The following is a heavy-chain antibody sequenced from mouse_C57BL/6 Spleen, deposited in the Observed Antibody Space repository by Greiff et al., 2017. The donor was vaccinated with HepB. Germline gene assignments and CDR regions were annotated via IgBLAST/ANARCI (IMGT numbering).Heavy chain of an antibody. D-gene: IGHD3-2*02. CDR1: GYTFTSYW. V-gene: IGHV1-69*01. J-gene: IGHJ2*01. Sequence: QVQLKQPGAELVMPGASVKLSCKASGYTFTSYWMHWVNQRPGQGLEWIGEIDPSDSYTNYNQKFKGKSTLTVDKSSSTAYMQLSSLTSEDSAVYYCALTAQATDYFDYWGQGTTLTVSS. CDR2: IDPSDSYT. CDR3: ALTAQATDYFDY.